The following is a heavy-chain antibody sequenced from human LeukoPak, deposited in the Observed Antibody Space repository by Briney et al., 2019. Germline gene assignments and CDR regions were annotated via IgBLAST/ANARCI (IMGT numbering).Heavy chain of an antibody. CDR2: IDPSDSYT. J-gene: IGHJ5*02. Sequence: GESLKISCRGSGYSFTSYWISWVRQMPGKGLEWMGRIDPSDSYTNYSPSFQGHVTISADKSISTAYLQWSSLKASDTAMYCCANSYPYGDYDQNWFDPWGQGTLVTVSS. V-gene: IGHV5-10-1*01. CDR3: ANSYPYGDYDQNWFDP. CDR1: GYSFTSYW. D-gene: IGHD4-17*01.